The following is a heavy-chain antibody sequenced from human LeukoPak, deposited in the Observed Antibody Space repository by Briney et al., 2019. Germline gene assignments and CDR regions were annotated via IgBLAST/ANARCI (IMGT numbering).Heavy chain of an antibody. CDR3: ARGGTTVTPGLLWFDP. V-gene: IGHV4-59*11. Sequence: PSENLSLTCSVSGGSISSHFRSWIREPPGKGLEWIGYIYYSGSTKYNPSLKSRVTISVDTSKNQFSLKLSSVTAADTAVYYCARGGTTVTPGLLWFDPWGQGTLVTVSS. CDR1: GGSISSHF. D-gene: IGHD4-17*01. J-gene: IGHJ5*02. CDR2: IYYSGST.